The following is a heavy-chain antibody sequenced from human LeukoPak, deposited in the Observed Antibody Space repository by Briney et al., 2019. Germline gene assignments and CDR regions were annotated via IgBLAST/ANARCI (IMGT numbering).Heavy chain of an antibody. V-gene: IGHV3-53*01. D-gene: IGHD6-19*01. CDR2: IYGGGST. J-gene: IGHJ4*02. CDR3: ASWPGGWYGEDS. CDR1: GFTVSSNF. Sequence: PGGFLRLSCAASGFTVSSNFMSWVRQAPGKGLEWVSVIYGGGSTYYADSVKGRFTISRDTSKNTLYLQMNSLRAEDTAVYYCASWPGGWYGEDSWGQGTLVTVSS.